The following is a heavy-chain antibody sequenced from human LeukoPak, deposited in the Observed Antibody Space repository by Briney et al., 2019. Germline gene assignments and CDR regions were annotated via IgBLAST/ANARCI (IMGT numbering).Heavy chain of an antibody. V-gene: IGHV3-74*01. J-gene: IGHJ4*02. Sequence: GGSLRLSCAASGFTFSSYWIHWVRQAPGKGLLWVSRINPDGLSTSHADPVKGRFTISRDNAKNTLYLQMGSLRAEDMAVYYCARGGDSSGYYHYFDYWGQGTLVTVSS. D-gene: IGHD3-22*01. CDR3: ARGGDSSGYYHYFDY. CDR1: GFTFSSYW. CDR2: INPDGLST.